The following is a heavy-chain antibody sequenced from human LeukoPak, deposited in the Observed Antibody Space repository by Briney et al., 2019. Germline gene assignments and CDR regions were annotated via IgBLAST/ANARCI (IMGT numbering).Heavy chain of an antibody. V-gene: IGHV4-4*07. Sequence: SETLSLTCSVSGASISSYYWTWIRRPPARELKGIGHLYTSGSTIYNPSLKSRVTMSVDTSKNHFSLKLSSVTAADTAVYYCAISSSGWYFDYWGQGTLVTVSS. CDR2: LYTSGST. CDR3: AISSSGWYFDY. J-gene: IGHJ4*02. D-gene: IGHD6-19*01. CDR1: GASISSYY.